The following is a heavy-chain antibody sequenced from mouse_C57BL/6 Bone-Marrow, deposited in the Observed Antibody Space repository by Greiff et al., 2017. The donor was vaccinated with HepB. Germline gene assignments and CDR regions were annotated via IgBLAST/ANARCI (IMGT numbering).Heavy chain of an antibody. D-gene: IGHD1-1*01. V-gene: IGHV5-6*01. J-gene: IGHJ2*01. CDR3: ARHDGQMYYFDY. Sequence: EVMLVESGGDLVKPGGSLKLSCAASGFTFSSYGMSWVRQTPDKRLEWVATISSGGSYTYYPDSVKGRFTISRDNAKNTLYLQMSSLKSEDTAMYYCARHDGQMYYFDYWGQGTTLTVSS. CDR1: GFTFSSYG. CDR2: ISSGGSYT.